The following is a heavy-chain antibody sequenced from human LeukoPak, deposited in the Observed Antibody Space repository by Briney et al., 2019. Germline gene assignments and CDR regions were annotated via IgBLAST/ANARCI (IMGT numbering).Heavy chain of an antibody. D-gene: IGHD3-10*01. V-gene: IGHV3-20*04. CDR2: INWNGGST. J-gene: IGHJ6*03. CDR3: AREQVLDFYYYYVDV. CDR1: GFSLDDYG. Sequence: GGSLRLSCAGSGFSLDDYGMSWVRQAPGKGLEWVSGINWNGGSTAYADSVKGRFTISRDNAKNSLYLQMNSLRAEDTALYYCAREQVLDFYYYYVDVWGKGTTVTVSS.